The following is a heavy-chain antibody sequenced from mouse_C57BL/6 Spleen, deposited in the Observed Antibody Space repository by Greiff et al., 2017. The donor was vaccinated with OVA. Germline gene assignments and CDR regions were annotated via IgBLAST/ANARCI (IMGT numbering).Heavy chain of an antibody. J-gene: IGHJ2*01. CDR1: GYTFTDYE. V-gene: IGHV1-15*01. CDR2: IDPETGGT. CDR3: TREIYGNGYFDY. Sequence: QVHVKQSGAELVRPGASVTLSCKASGYTFTDYEMHWVKQTPVHGLEWIGAIDPETGGTAYNQKFKGKAILTADKSSSTAYMELRSLTSEDSAVYYCTREIYGNGYFDYWGQGTTLTVSS. D-gene: IGHD2-1*01.